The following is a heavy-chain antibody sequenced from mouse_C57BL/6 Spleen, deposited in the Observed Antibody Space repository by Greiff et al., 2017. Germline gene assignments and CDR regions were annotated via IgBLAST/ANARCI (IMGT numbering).Heavy chain of an antibody. CDR3: ASGFDWFAY. J-gene: IGHJ3*01. D-gene: IGHD2-2*01. CDR1: GYTFTDYN. CDR2: INPNNGGH. Sequence: EVQLQQSGPELVKPGASVKISCKASGYTFTDYNMDWVKQSHGQSLEWIGDINPNNGGHIYNQKFKGKATLTVNKSSSTAYMELRSLTSEDTAVYYCASGFDWFAYWGQGTLVTVSA. V-gene: IGHV1-18*01.